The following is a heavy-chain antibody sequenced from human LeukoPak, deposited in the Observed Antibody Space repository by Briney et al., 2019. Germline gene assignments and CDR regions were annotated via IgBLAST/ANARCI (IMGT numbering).Heavy chain of an antibody. J-gene: IGHJ4*02. V-gene: IGHV4-59*01. Sequence: SETLSLTCTVSGGSISSYYWSWIRQRPGKGLEWIGYIYYSGSTNYNPSLKSRVTISVDTSKNQFSLKLSSVTAADTAVYYCAGQIYSSGWHDYWGQGTLVTVSS. CDR1: GGSISSYY. D-gene: IGHD6-19*01. CDR2: IYYSGST. CDR3: AGQIYSSGWHDY.